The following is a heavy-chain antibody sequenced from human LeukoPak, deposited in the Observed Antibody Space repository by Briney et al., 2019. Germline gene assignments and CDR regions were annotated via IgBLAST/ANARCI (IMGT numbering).Heavy chain of an antibody. V-gene: IGHV3-30*04. CDR3: ARDPNYDSTPTYYYYYYMDV. J-gene: IGHJ6*03. CDR1: GFTFSSYA. D-gene: IGHD3-3*01. Sequence: PGGSLRLSCAASGFTFSSYAMHWVRQAPGKGLEWVAVISYDGSNKYYAGSVKGRFTISRDNSKNTLYLQMNSLRAEDTAVYYCARDPNYDSTPTYYYYYYMDVWGKGTTVTVSS. CDR2: ISYDGSNK.